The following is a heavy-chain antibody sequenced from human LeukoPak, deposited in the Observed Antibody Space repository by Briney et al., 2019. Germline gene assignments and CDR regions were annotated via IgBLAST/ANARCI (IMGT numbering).Heavy chain of an antibody. D-gene: IGHD3-22*01. CDR1: GGSISSDTYY. J-gene: IGHJ4*02. V-gene: IGHV4-39*01. Sequence: SETLSLTCTVSGGSISSDTYYWGWIRQPPGKGLEWIGTIYYSGYTYYNPSLRSRVIISVDTSKNQFSPKLSSVTAADTAVYYCAKHYHNDAQASFHYWGQGTLVTVSS. CDR3: AKHYHNDAQASFHY. CDR2: IYYSGYT.